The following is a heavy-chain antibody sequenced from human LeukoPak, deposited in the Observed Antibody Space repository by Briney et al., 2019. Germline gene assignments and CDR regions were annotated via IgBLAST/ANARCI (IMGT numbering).Heavy chain of an antibody. CDR3: ARDLRGSPMDV. D-gene: IGHD1-26*01. CDR1: GDSINSGYH. Sequence: SETLSLTCTVSGDSINSGYHWSWIRQQPGKGLEWIGNIYYNGRTYYKTSLKSRIIISVDMSKNQISLQLSSVTAADTAVYYCARDLRGSPMDVWGKGTPVDVSS. J-gene: IGHJ6*03. CDR2: IYYNGRT. V-gene: IGHV4-31*03.